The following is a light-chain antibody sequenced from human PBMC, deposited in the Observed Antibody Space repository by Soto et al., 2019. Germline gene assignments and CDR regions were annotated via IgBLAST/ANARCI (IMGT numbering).Light chain of an antibody. V-gene: IGLV1-47*02. CDR1: SSNIGSNY. Sequence: QSVLTQPPSASGTPGQRVTISCSGSSSNIGSNYVYWYQQLPGTAPKVLIYGSNQRPSGVPDRFSGSKSGPPASLAISALRSEDEADYYCAAWDDSLSGPVFGGGTKLTVI. CDR2: GSN. J-gene: IGLJ3*02. CDR3: AAWDDSLSGPV.